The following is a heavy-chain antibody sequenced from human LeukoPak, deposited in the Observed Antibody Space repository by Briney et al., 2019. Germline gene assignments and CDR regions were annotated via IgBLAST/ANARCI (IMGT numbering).Heavy chain of an antibody. CDR2: VYSTGNT. CDR3: ARHYGSGKPWFDY. Sequence: SETLSLTCTVSGVSINSGNFYWRWVRQSAGRGLEWIGHVYSTGNTKYNPSLKRRVTISADTSKNQISLRLRSVTAADTAVYYCARHYGSGKPWFDYWGQGTLVTVSS. J-gene: IGHJ4*02. CDR1: GVSINSGNFY. V-gene: IGHV4-61*09. D-gene: IGHD3-10*01.